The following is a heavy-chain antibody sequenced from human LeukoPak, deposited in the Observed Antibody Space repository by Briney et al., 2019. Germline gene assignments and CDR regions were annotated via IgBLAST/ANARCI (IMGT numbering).Heavy chain of an antibody. CDR1: GFTFSSYA. V-gene: IGHV3-23*01. Sequence: PGGSLRLSCAASGFTFSSYAMSWVRQAPGKGLEWVSAISGSGGSTYYADAVKGRFTVSRDNSQNTLHLQMNSLRAEDTAIYYCAKVGYCSGTNCYSAFDIWGQGTVVTVSS. CDR2: ISGSGGST. J-gene: IGHJ3*02. CDR3: AKVGYCSGTNCYSAFDI. D-gene: IGHD2-2*02.